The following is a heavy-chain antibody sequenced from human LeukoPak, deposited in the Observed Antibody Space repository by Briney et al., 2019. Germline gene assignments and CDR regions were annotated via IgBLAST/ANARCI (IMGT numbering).Heavy chain of an antibody. Sequence: GSPRLSCAASGFTFSSYSMNWVRQAPGKGLEWVSSISSSSTYIQYADSVKGRFTVSRDNAKNSLFLQMNSLRVEDTAVYYCASSLVGDGRGYDAFDIWGQGTMVTVS. CDR2: ISSSSTYI. D-gene: IGHD3-22*01. J-gene: IGHJ3*02. CDR3: ASSLVGDGRGYDAFDI. V-gene: IGHV3-21*01. CDR1: GFTFSSYS.